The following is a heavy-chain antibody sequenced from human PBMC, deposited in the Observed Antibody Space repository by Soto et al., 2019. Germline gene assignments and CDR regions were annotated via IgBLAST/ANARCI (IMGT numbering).Heavy chain of an antibody. Sequence: QVLLQESGPGLVKPSQTLSLTCTVPGGSISSAFYCWSWVRQSPDKGLEWIGHIYNGGSTYSNPSLKRRVTISVDTSNNQFSLELSSVSAADTAVYYCTRGPSGDKVDYGGKGTLFTVSS. CDR1: GGSISSAFYC. J-gene: IGHJ4*02. V-gene: IGHV4-30-4*01. CDR2: IYNGGST. CDR3: TRGPSGDKVDY. D-gene: IGHD7-27*01.